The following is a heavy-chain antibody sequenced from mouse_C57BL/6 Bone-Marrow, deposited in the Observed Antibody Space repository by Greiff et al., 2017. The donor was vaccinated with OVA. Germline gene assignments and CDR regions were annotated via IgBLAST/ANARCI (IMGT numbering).Heavy chain of an antibody. CDR1: GYTFTSYG. Sequence: QVQLQQSGSELARPGASVKLSCKASGYTFTSYGISWVKQRTGQGLEWIGEIYPRSGNTYYNEKFKGKATLTADKSSSTAYMELRSLTSEDSAVYFCARWYDYFYYAMDYWGQGTSVTVSS. D-gene: IGHD2-4*01. CDR3: ARWYDYFYYAMDY. J-gene: IGHJ4*01. CDR2: IYPRSGNT. V-gene: IGHV1-81*01.